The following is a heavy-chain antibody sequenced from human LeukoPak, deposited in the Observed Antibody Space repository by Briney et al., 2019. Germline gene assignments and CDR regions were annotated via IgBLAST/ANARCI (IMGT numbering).Heavy chain of an antibody. D-gene: IGHD5-18*01. Sequence: ASVKVSYKASGNTFNGDNMHWVRQAPRQGLEWMGKISPSGGSTTDAQRFQGRVTLTRDASTSTVYMELSSLRSEDTAVYYCARGYNYGLDYWGQGTLVTVSS. V-gene: IGHV1-46*02. CDR3: ARGYNYGLDY. J-gene: IGHJ4*02. CDR2: ISPSGGST. CDR1: GNTFNGDN.